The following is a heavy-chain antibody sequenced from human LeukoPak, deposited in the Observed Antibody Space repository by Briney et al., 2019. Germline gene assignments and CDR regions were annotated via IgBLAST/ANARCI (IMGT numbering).Heavy chain of an antibody. CDR1: GGSISSYY. V-gene: IGHV4-59*01. J-gene: IGHJ5*02. Sequence: PSETLSLTCTVSGGSISSYYWSWIRQPPGKGLEWIGYIYYSGSTNYNPSLKSRVTISVDTSKNQFSLKLSSVTAADTAVYYCARVTYCSGGSCYDSDNWFDPWGQGTLVTVS. CDR2: IYYSGST. CDR3: ARVTYCSGGSCYDSDNWFDP. D-gene: IGHD2-15*01.